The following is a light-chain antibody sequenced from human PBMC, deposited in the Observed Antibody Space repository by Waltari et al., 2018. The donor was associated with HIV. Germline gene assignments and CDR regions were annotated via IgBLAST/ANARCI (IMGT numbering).Light chain of an antibody. V-gene: IGLV1-40*01. CDR2: DNN. Sequence: QSVLTHPPSVSGAPGQRVTIACPWTTANIGAGFDVQWYHQIPGNAPKLPTYDNNIRPAGVPDRFSGSKSGTSASLAITGLQSEDEADYYCQSYDMSQSGSLVFGGGTKRTVL. CDR1: TANIGAGFD. J-gene: IGLJ2*01. CDR3: QSYDMSQSGSLV.